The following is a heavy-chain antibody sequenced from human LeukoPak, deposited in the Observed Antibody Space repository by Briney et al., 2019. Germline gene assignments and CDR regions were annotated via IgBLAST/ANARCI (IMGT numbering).Heavy chain of an antibody. CDR2: IKKDGSET. V-gene: IGHV3-7*01. CDR1: GFVFSDFW. CDR3: ARDYKSPDFWAGYPPYHHDH. J-gene: IGHJ4*02. D-gene: IGHD3/OR15-3a*01. Sequence: PGGSLRLSCAAAGFVFSDFWMSWVRHVPGKGLEWVATIKKDGSETHYVESVKGRFTISRHNADSSLFLQMNSLRAEDTAVYYCARDYKSPDFWAGYPPYHHDHWGQGTLVTVSS.